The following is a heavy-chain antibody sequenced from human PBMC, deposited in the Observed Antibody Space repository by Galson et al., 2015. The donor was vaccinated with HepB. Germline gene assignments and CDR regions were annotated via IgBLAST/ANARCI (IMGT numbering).Heavy chain of an antibody. CDR1: GFTFSSYA. J-gene: IGHJ4*02. CDR2: ISGSGGST. D-gene: IGHD3-16*02. V-gene: IGHV3-23*01. Sequence: SLRLSCAASGFTFSSYAMSWVRQAPGKGLEWVSTISGSGGSTYYAASMKGRFTISRDNSKNALYLLMNSLRAEDTAVYYCAKDDLLAVWGSHRYGGYWGQGTLVTVSS. CDR3: AKDDLLAVWGSHRYGGY.